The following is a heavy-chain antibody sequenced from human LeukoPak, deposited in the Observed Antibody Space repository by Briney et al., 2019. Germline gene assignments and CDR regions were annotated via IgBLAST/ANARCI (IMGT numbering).Heavy chain of an antibody. CDR2: IYYSGST. CDR1: GGSISSYS. CDR3: ARSYTVVTFRSGYYYYYMDV. J-gene: IGHJ6*03. Sequence: SETLSLTCTVSGGSISSYSWSWIRQPPGKGLEWIGCIYYSGSTNYNPSLKSRVTISVDTSKNQFSLKLSSVTAADTAVYYCARSYTVVTFRSGYYYYYMDVWGKGTTVTVSS. V-gene: IGHV4-59*01. D-gene: IGHD4-23*01.